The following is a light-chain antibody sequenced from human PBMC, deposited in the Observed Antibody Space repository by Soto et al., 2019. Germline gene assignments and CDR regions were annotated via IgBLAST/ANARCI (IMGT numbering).Light chain of an antibody. Sequence: QSALTQPASVSGSPGQSITISYTGTSSDVGASNSVSWYQQHPGKSPKLLIYDVSSRPSGVSNRFSGSKSGNTASLTISGLQAEDEADYYCCSHTRSNTWVFGGGTKLTVL. J-gene: IGLJ3*02. CDR1: SSDVGASNS. CDR2: DVS. CDR3: CSHTRSNTWV. V-gene: IGLV2-14*01.